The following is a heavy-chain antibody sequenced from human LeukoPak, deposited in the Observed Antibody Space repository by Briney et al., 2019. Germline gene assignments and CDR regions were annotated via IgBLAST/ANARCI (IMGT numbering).Heavy chain of an antibody. D-gene: IGHD4-17*01. CDR2: VNPNSGNT. Sequence: GASVKVSCKASGYTFTSYDINWVRQATGQGLEWMGWVNPNSGNTGYAQKFQGRVTMTRNTSISTAYMELSSLRSEDTAVYYCARSNTFYGDYNWFDPWGQGTLVTVSS. J-gene: IGHJ5*02. CDR3: ARSNTFYGDYNWFDP. CDR1: GYTFTSYD. V-gene: IGHV1-8*01.